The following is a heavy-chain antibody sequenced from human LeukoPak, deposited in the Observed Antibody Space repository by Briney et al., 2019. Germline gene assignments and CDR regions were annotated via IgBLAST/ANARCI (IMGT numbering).Heavy chain of an antibody. CDR2: INSDGSST. Sequence: GGSLRLSCAASGFTFSSYWMHWVRQAPGKGLVWVSRINSDGSSTSYADSVKGRFTISRDNAKNTLYLQMNSLRAEDTAVYYCAKGGLYRGSGSYYADYWGQGTLVTVSS. D-gene: IGHD3-10*01. CDR1: GFTFSSYW. CDR3: AKGGLYRGSGSYYADY. V-gene: IGHV3-74*01. J-gene: IGHJ4*02.